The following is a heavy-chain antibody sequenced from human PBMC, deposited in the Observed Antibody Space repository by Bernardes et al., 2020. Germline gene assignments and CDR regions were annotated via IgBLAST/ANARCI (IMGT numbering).Heavy chain of an antibody. D-gene: IGHD2-15*01. CDR3: ARQNGCSGGSCYPYYYYGMDV. CDR2: IYYSGST. V-gene: IGHV4-59*08. J-gene: IGHJ6*02. CDR1: GGSISSYY. Sequence: SETLSLTCTVSGGSISSYYWSWIRQPPGKGLEWIWYIYYSGSTNYHPSLKSRVTISVDTSKNQFSLKLSSVTAAETAVYYCARQNGCSGGSCYPYYYYGMDVWGQGTTVTVSS.